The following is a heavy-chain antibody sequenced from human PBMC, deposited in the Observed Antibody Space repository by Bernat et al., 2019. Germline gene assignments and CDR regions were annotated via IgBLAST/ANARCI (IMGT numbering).Heavy chain of an antibody. Sequence: QVRLVQSGAEVKKPGASVKVSCRVFGYTLTELSMHWVRQAPGNGLEWMGGFDPEDGGPIYALNFQGRVTMTEDTSTDTAYMELNSLSSEDTAVYYCATDLILEGSRLRDYWGQGTLVTVSS. CDR2: FDPEDGGP. CDR1: GYTLTELS. CDR3: ATDLILEGSRLRDY. J-gene: IGHJ4*02. D-gene: IGHD6-13*01. V-gene: IGHV1-24*01.